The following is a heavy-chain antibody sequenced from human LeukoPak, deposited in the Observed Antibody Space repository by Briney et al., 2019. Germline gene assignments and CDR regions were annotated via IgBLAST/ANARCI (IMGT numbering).Heavy chain of an antibody. CDR1: GFTFSSYA. J-gene: IGHJ4*02. Sequence: GGSLRLSCVASGFTFSSYAMSWVRQAPGKGLEWVAVISYDGSNKYYADSVKGRFTISRDNSKNTLYLQMNSLRAEDTAVYYCARRYCSGGSCYFDYWGQGTLVTVSS. V-gene: IGHV3-30-3*01. CDR3: ARRYCSGGSCYFDY. D-gene: IGHD2-15*01. CDR2: ISYDGSNK.